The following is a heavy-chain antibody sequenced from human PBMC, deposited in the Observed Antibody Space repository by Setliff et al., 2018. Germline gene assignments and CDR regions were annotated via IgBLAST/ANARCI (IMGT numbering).Heavy chain of an antibody. Sequence: SVKVSCKSSGGTFSSSGITWVRQAPGQGLQWLGRFIPILGATNYAQNFQGRVTITADESTSTGYMELRSLGSDDTAVYYCARELRSPYWHLDSWGQGTQVTVSS. CDR3: ARELRSPYWHLDS. D-gene: IGHD3-16*01. J-gene: IGHJ5*01. CDR1: GGTFSSSG. CDR2: FIPILGAT. V-gene: IGHV1-69*13.